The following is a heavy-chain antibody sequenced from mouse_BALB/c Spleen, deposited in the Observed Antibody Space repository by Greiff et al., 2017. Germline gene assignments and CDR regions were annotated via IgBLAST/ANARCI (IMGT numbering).Heavy chain of an antibody. Sequence: DLVKPGASVKLSCKASGYTFTSYWINWIKQRPGQGLEWIGRIAPGSGSTYYNEMFKGKATLTVDTSSSTAYIQLSSLSSEDSAVYFCAMTGAMDYWGQGTSVTVSS. V-gene: IGHV1S41*01. CDR3: AMTGAMDY. J-gene: IGHJ4*01. CDR1: GYTFTSYW. CDR2: IAPGSGST.